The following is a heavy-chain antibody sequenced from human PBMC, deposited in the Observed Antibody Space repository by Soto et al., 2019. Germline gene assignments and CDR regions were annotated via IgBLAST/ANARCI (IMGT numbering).Heavy chain of an antibody. CDR1: GGSISSYY. CDR3: ARSHDCSSTSCYDNYFDY. D-gene: IGHD2-2*01. V-gene: IGHV4-59*08. CDR2: IYYSGST. Sequence: SETLSLTCTVSGGSISSYYWSWIRQPPGKGLEWIGYIYYSGSTNYNPSLKSRVTISVDTSKNQFSLKLSSVTAADTAVYYCARSHDCSSTSCYDNYFDYWGQGTLVTVSS. J-gene: IGHJ4*02.